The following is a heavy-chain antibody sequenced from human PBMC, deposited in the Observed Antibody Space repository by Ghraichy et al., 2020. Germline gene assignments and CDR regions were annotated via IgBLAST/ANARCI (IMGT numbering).Heavy chain of an antibody. J-gene: IGHJ4*02. D-gene: IGHD4-23*01. CDR3: AFLSTVVTPAFYYFDF. Sequence: ASVKVSCKASGYSFTGHAISWVRLAPGQGLEWMGWISLYNGNTNYAQKFQDRLTTTTDTSTSTAYMELRSLRSDDTAIYFCAFLSTVVTPAFYYFDFWGQGTLVTVSS. V-gene: IGHV1-18*01. CDR2: ISLYNGNT. CDR1: GYSFTGHA.